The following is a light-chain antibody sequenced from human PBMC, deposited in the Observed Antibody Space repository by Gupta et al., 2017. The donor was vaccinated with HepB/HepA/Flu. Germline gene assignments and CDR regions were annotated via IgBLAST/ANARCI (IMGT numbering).Light chain of an antibody. V-gene: IGKV4-1*01. Sequence: DIVMTQAPDSLAVSLGERATINCKSSQSVLYSSNNKNYLAWYPQQPGQPPKLLIYWASTRESGVPDRFSGSGSGTDFTLTISSLQAEDVAVYYCQQYYSTPLTFGGGTKVEIK. CDR1: QSVLYSSNNKNY. CDR2: WAS. CDR3: QQYYSTPLT. J-gene: IGKJ4*01.